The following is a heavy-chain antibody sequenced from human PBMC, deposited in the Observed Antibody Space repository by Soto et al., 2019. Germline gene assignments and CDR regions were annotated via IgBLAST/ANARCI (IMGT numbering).Heavy chain of an antibody. CDR3: TTDLGDSSSYGMDV. Sequence: GGSLRLSCAASGFTFSNAWMNWVRQAPGKGLEWVGRIKSKTDGGTTDYAAPVKGRFTISRDDSKNTLYLQMNSLKTEDTAVYYCTTDLGDSSSYGMDVWGQGTTVTVSS. D-gene: IGHD6-6*01. J-gene: IGHJ6*02. CDR2: IKSKTDGGTT. V-gene: IGHV3-15*07. CDR1: GFTFSNAW.